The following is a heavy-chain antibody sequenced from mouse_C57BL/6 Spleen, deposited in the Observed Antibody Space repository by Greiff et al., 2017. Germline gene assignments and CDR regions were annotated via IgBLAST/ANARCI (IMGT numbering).Heavy chain of an antibody. J-gene: IGHJ3*01. CDR2: INPNNGGT. CDR3: ARSRDGYYGGFAY. Sequence: VQLQQSGPELVKPGASVKISCKASGYTFTDYYMNWVKQSHGKSLEWIGDINPNNGGTSYNQKFKGKATLTVDKSSSTAYMELRSLTSEDSAVYYCARSRDGYYGGFAYWGQGTLVTVSA. V-gene: IGHV1-26*01. D-gene: IGHD2-3*01. CDR1: GYTFTDYY.